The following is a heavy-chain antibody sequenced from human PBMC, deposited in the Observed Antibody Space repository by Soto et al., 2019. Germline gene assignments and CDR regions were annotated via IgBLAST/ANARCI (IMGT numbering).Heavy chain of an antibody. V-gene: IGHV4-59*01. D-gene: IGHD3-22*01. CDR3: ARTYDDSGPNSGGYGFDI. J-gene: IGHJ3*02. CDR2: IYNSGTT. CDR1: GGSISSYY. Sequence: QVQLQESGPGLVQPSETLSLTCSVSGGSISSYYWSWIRQPPGKGLEWIAYIYNSGTTNYNPSLKSRTTISVDTSKNQFSVELNSVTAADTAVYYCARTYDDSGPNSGGYGFDIWGQGTMVTVSS.